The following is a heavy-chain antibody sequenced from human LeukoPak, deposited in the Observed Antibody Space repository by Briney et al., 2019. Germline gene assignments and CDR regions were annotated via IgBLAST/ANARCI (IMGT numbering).Heavy chain of an antibody. CDR2: IYYSGST. J-gene: IGHJ4*02. CDR1: GGSIRSSYYY. V-gene: IGHV4-31*03. CDR3: ARDRRGYYFDY. D-gene: IGHD3-10*01. Sequence: SETLSLTCTVSGGSIRSSYYYWGWIRQPPGKGLEWIGYIYYSGSTYYNPSLKSRVTISVDTSKNQFSLKLSSVTAADTAVYYCARDRRGYYFDYWGQGTLVTVSS.